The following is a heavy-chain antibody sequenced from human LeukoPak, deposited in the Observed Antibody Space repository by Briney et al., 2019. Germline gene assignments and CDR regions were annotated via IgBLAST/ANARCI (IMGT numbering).Heavy chain of an antibody. J-gene: IGHJ4*02. D-gene: IGHD3-9*01. CDR3: ARDGDILTGYYKYYFDY. CDR2: ISASGGST. V-gene: IGHV3-23*01. CDR1: GFTFDDYA. Sequence: GGSLRLSCEASGFTFDDYAMHWVRQAPGKGLEWVSTISASGGSTYYADSVKGRFTISRDNSKNTLYLQMNSLRAEDTAVYYCARDGDILTGYYKYYFDYWGQGTLVTVSS.